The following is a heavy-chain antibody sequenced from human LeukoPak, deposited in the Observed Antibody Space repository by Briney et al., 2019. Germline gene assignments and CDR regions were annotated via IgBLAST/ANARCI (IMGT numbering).Heavy chain of an antibody. CDR3: ARDQGGSGYYYYY. J-gene: IGHJ4*02. Sequence: GGSLRLSCAASGFTFSSYGMHWVRQAPGKGLEWGAVIWYDGSNKYYADSVKGRFTISRDNPKNTLYLQMNSLRAEDTAVYYCARDQGGSGYYYYYWGQGTLVTVSS. CDR2: IWYDGSNK. V-gene: IGHV3-33*01. CDR1: GFTFSSYG. D-gene: IGHD3-22*01.